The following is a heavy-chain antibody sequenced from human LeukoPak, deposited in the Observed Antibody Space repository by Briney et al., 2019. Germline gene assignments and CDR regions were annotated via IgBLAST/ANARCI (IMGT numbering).Heavy chain of an antibody. Sequence: GGSLRLSCAASGFSLSTYTLHWVRQAPGKGLEWVSSISSSSSYIYYADSVKGRFTISRDNAKNSLYLQMNSLRAEDTAVYYCARDLTTMIRGPLDYWGQGTLVTVSS. V-gene: IGHV3-21*01. CDR2: ISSSSSYI. D-gene: IGHD3-10*01. CDR3: ARDLTTMIRGPLDY. J-gene: IGHJ4*02. CDR1: GFSLSTYT.